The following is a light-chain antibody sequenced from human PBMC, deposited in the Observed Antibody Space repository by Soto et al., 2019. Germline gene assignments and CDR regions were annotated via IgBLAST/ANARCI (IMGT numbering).Light chain of an antibody. CDR3: KTWVTCIHI. CDR1: SGHSNYA. Sequence: QLVLTQSPSASASLGASVKLTCTLSSGHSNYAIAWHQQQPEKGPRFLMKLNSDGSHSKGDGIPDRFSGSSSGAERYLTISTLQSEDEAEYYCKTWVTCIHIFGGGTKLTVL. J-gene: IGLJ2*01. V-gene: IGLV4-69*01. CDR2: LNSDGSH.